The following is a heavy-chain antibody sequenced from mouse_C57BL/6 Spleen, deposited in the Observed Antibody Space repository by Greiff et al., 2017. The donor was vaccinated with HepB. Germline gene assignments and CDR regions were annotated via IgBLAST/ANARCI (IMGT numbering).Heavy chain of an antibody. CDR3: ARSEFYYGSSYGYFDV. CDR1: GYSFTNYL. D-gene: IGHD1-1*01. Sequence: QVQLQQSGAELVRPGTSVKVSCKASGYSFTNYLIEWVKQRPGQGLEWIGVINPGSGGTNYNEKFKGKATLTADKSSSTAYMQLSSLTSEDSAVYFGARSEFYYGSSYGYFDVWGTGTTVTVSS. J-gene: IGHJ1*03. V-gene: IGHV1-54*01. CDR2: INPGSGGT.